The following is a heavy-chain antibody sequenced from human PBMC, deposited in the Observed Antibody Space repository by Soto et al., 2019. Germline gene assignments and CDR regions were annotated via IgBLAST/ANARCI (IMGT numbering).Heavy chain of an antibody. Sequence: QVQLVESGGDLVKPGGSLRLSCAATGFTFRYYYMTWIRQAPGKGLEWVSYISSGGGTISYADSVKGRFTISRDNAKNSLYLQMNSLRADDTAVYYCVRGATGYCSSTACEPPSDYWGQGTLVTVSS. J-gene: IGHJ4*02. D-gene: IGHD2-2*01. CDR1: GFTFRYYY. CDR3: VRGATGYCSSTACEPPSDY. V-gene: IGHV3-11*01. CDR2: ISSGGGTI.